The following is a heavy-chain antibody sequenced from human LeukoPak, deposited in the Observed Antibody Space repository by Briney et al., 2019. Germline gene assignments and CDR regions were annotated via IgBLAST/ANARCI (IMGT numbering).Heavy chain of an antibody. J-gene: IGHJ4*02. V-gene: IGHV3-33*08. Sequence: GGSLRLSCAASGFTFSNAWMSWVRQAPGKGLEWVAVIWSDGSNKYYADSVKGRFTISRDNSENTLYLQMNSLRAEDTAVYFCGRDKSGYFDYWGQGTLVTVSS. CDR2: IWSDGSNK. CDR3: GRDKSGYFDY. CDR1: GFTFSNAW.